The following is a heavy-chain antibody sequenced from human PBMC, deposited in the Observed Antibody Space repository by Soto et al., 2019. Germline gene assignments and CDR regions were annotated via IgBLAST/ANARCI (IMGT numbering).Heavy chain of an antibody. J-gene: IGHJ4*02. Sequence: ASVKVSCKASGYTFTSYAMHWVRQAPGQRLEWMGWINAGNGNTKYSQKFQDRVTVTRDTSASTAYMELSRLTSEDTAVYYCTRVFPYNSRWYGFDYWGQGTLVTVSS. D-gene: IGHD6-13*01. V-gene: IGHV1-3*01. CDR2: INAGNGNT. CDR1: GYTFTSYA. CDR3: TRVFPYNSRWYGFDY.